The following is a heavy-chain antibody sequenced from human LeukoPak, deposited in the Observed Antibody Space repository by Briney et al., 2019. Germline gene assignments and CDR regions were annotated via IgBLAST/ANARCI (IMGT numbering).Heavy chain of an antibody. V-gene: IGHV3-53*01. J-gene: IGHJ4*02. CDR3: ASDLLY. Sequence: GGSLRLSCAASGVTVSSQYMNWVRRAPGKGLEWVSVIYGVGGTSYADSMKGRFTISRDNSKNTVYLQMNSLRAEDTAVYYCASDLLYWGQGTLVTVSS. CDR2: IYGVGGT. CDR1: GVTVSSQY. D-gene: IGHD2-15*01.